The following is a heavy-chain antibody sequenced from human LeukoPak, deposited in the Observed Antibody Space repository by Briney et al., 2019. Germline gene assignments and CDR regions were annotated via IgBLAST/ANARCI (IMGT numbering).Heavy chain of an antibody. CDR1: GFTFSSYT. Sequence: GGSLRLSCTASGFTFSSYTMSWVRQAPGKGLKWVSTITTGGPNTYYADSVKGRFTVSRDDSKNTLYLQMNSLRVEDTAVYYCAKDGGLWVSAHWGDSWGRGTLVTVSS. CDR2: ITTGGPNT. V-gene: IGHV3-23*01. CDR3: AKDGGLWVSAHWGDS. J-gene: IGHJ4*02. D-gene: IGHD7-27*01.